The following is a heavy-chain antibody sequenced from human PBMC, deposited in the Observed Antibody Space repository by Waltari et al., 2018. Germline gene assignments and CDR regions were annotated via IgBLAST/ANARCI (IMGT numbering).Heavy chain of an antibody. Sequence: EVQLVESGGGLVQPGGSLRLSCAASGFTFSSYRMKWVRQAPGKGLEWVSYISSSSSTLYNADYVKGRFTISRDNAKNSLYLQMNSLRAEDTAVYYCARVSGIAVAGTGAFDIWGQGTMVTVSS. CDR2: ISSSSSTL. CDR1: GFTFSSYR. J-gene: IGHJ3*02. CDR3: ARVSGIAVAGTGAFDI. V-gene: IGHV3-48*01. D-gene: IGHD6-19*01.